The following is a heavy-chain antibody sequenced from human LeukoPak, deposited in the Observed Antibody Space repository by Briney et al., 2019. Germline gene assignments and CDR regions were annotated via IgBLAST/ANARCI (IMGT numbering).Heavy chain of an antibody. Sequence: SETLSLTCTVSGGSINSYYWSWIRQPPGKGLEWIGYIYYTGSTNYNPSLKSRVTISVDTSKNQFSLNLSSVTAADTAVYYCARGSSGWYWNYFDYWGQGTLVTVSS. D-gene: IGHD6-19*01. J-gene: IGHJ4*02. V-gene: IGHV4-59*12. CDR3: ARGSSGWYWNYFDY. CDR1: GGSINSYY. CDR2: IYYTGST.